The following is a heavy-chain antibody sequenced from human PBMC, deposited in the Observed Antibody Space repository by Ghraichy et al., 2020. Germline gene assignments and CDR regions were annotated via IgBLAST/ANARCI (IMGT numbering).Heavy chain of an antibody. CDR1: GFTFSSYW. V-gene: IGHV3-7*01. D-gene: IGHD2-15*01. Sequence: GGSLRLSCAASGFTFSSYWMSWVRQAPGKGLEWVANIKQDGSEKYYVDSVKGRFTISRDNAKNSLYLQMNSLRAEDTAVYYCAREDECRGGSCYSYYYYGMDVWGQGTTVTVSS. CDR2: IKQDGSEK. J-gene: IGHJ6*02. CDR3: AREDECRGGSCYSYYYYGMDV.